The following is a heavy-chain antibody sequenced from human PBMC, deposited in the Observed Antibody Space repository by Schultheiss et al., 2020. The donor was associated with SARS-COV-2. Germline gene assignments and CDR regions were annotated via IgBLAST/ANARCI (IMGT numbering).Heavy chain of an antibody. V-gene: IGHV3-15*01. J-gene: IGHJ4*02. CDR1: GFTFSSYA. D-gene: IGHD5-12*01. CDR2: IKSKTDGGTT. CDR3: TTAQWLRFFDY. Sequence: GESLKISCAASGFTFSSYAMHWVRQAPGKGLEWVGRIKSKTDGGTTDYAAPVKGRFTISRDDSKNTLYLQMNSLKTEDTAVYYCTTAQWLRFFDYWAQGTLVTVSS.